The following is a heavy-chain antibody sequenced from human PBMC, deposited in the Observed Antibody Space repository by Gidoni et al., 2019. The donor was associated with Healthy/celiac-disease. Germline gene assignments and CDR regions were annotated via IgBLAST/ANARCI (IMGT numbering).Heavy chain of an antibody. CDR3: AKGLAAAGTYWYFDL. V-gene: IGHV3-23*01. D-gene: IGHD6-13*01. J-gene: IGHJ2*01. Sequence: EVQLLESGGGLVQPGGSLRLSWAASGFTLSSDAMSWVRQAPGKGLEWVSTISGSGGSTYYADSVKGRFTISRDNSKNTLYLQMNSLRAEDTAVYYCAKGLAAAGTYWYFDLWGRGTLVTVSS. CDR2: ISGSGGST. CDR1: GFTLSSDA.